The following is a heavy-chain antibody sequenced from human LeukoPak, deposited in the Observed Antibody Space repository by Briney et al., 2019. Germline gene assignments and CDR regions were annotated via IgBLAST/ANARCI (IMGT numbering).Heavy chain of an antibody. J-gene: IGHJ4*02. CDR1: GFSFSSYS. CDR3: ARDRYYYDSSGYYYTVGDYFDY. CDR2: INWNGGST. Sequence: PGGSLRLSCAASGFSFSSYSMNWVRQAPGKGLEWVSGINWNGGSTGYADSVKGRFTISRDNAKNSLYLQMNSLRAEDTALYYCARDRYYYDSSGYYYTVGDYFDYWGQGTLVTVSS. V-gene: IGHV3-20*04. D-gene: IGHD3-22*01.